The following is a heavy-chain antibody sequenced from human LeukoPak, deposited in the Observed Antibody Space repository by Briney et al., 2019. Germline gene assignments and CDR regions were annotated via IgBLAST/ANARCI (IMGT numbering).Heavy chain of an antibody. J-gene: IGHJ4*02. V-gene: IGHV1-46*01. CDR1: GYTFTSYF. D-gene: IGHD1-1*01. CDR3: ARQTSDS. Sequence: ASVKVSCKASGYTFTSYFIHWVRQAPGQGLEWLGMINPSDSTTTYAQKFQGRVTMTREKSTSTVYMELNSLRYEDTAVYYCARQTSDSWGQGTLVTVSS. CDR2: INPSDSTT.